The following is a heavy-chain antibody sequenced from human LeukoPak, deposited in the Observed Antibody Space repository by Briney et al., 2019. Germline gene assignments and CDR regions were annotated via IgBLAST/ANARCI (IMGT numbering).Heavy chain of an antibody. CDR1: GGSISSGDYY. D-gene: IGHD6-13*01. V-gene: IGHV4-30-4*08. CDR2: IYYSGST. J-gene: IGHJ6*03. CDR3: AREAAAARWGWYMDV. Sequence: SETLSLTCTVSGGSISSGDYYWSWIRQPPGKGLVWIMYIYYSGSTYYNPFLKSRVTISEDTSKNQCSLKLSSVTAAETAVYYCAREAAAARWGWYMDVWGKGTTVTVSS.